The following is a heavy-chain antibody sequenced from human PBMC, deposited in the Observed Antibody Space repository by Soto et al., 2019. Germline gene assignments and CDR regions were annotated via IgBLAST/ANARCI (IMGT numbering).Heavy chain of an antibody. V-gene: IGHV3-30*18. CDR2: ISYDGSNK. D-gene: IGHD3-3*01. J-gene: IGHJ6*02. CDR1: GFTFSSYG. CDR3: AKDEYYDFWSGYYRPYYYYGMDV. Sequence: QVQLVESGGGVVQPGRSLRLSCAASGFTFSSYGMHWVRQAPGKGLEWVAVISYDGSNKYYADSVKGRFTISRHNSKNSLDMQMNSLGAEDTAVYYCAKDEYYDFWSGYYRPYYYYGMDVWGQGTTVTVSS.